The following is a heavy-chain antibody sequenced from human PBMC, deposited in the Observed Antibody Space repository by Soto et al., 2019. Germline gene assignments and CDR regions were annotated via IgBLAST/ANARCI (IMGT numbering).Heavy chain of an antibody. Sequence: GGSLRLSCAASGFTFSIYSMSWVRQAPGKGLEWVSAISGRGGSTYYADSVKGRFTISRDNSKSALYLQMNSLRAEDTPVYYCAKALAVWGXYRYTDRAESYSYGLDVWGQGTMVTVSS. V-gene: IGHV3-23*01. D-gene: IGHD3-16*02. J-gene: IGHJ6*02. CDR2: ISGRGGST. CDR1: GFTFSIYS. CDR3: AKALAVWGXYRYTDRAESYSYGLDV.